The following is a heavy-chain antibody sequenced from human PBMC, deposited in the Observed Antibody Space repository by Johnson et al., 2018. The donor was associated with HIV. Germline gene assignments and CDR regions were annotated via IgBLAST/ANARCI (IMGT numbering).Heavy chain of an antibody. J-gene: IGHJ3*02. CDR2: IKSKTDGGTT. CDR3: TTVLRPKPLDAFDI. Sequence: VQLVESGGGVVQPGRSLRLSCAASGFTFSSYGMHWVRQAPGKGLEWVGRIKSKTDGGTTDYAAPVKGRFTISRDDSKNTLYLQMNSLKTEDTAVYYCTTVLRPKPLDAFDIWGQGTMVTVSS. CDR1: GFTFSSYG. V-gene: IGHV3-15*01.